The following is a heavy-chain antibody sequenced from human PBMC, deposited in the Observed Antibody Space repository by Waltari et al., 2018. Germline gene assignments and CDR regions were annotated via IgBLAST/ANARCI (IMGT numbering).Heavy chain of an antibody. CDR3: AREVAAAGDY. V-gene: IGHV3-21*01. CDR1: GFTFSSYR. Sequence: EVQLVESGGGLVKPGGSLSLSCAASGFTFSSYRMNWVRQAPGKGLEWVSSISSSSSYIYYADSVKGRFTISRDNAKNSLYLQMNSLRAEDTAVYYCAREVAAAGDYWGQGTLVTVSS. J-gene: IGHJ4*02. CDR2: ISSSSSYI. D-gene: IGHD6-13*01.